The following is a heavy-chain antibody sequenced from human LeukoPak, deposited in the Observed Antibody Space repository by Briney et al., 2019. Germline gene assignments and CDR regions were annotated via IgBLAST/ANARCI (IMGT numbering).Heavy chain of an antibody. CDR2: INHSVGT. D-gene: IGHD3-16*01. CDR1: GGSFSGYY. V-gene: IGHV4-34*01. J-gene: IGHJ6*03. CDR3: ARVKDPGGYYYYYYMDV. Sequence: SETLSLTCAVYGGSFSGYYWSWIRQPPGEGLGWGGEINHSVGTKYNPSLKSRVTISVDTSKNQLSLKLSYVHAADTAMYYCARVKDPGGYYYYYYMDVWGKGTTVTVSS.